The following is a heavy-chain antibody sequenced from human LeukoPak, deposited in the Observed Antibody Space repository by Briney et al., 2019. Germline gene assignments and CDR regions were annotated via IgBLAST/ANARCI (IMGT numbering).Heavy chain of an antibody. V-gene: IGHV5-51*01. CDR1: GYAFASYW. CDR3: ARHSSHDSSGYYGSDWFDP. J-gene: IGHJ5*02. CDR2: IYPGDSDT. Sequence: GESLQISCRVSGYAFASYWIGWVRQLPGKGLEWMGIIYPGDSDTRYSPSFQGQVTISADKSISTAYLQWSSLKASDTAMYYCARHSSHDSSGYYGSDWFDPWGQGTLVTVSS. D-gene: IGHD3-22*01.